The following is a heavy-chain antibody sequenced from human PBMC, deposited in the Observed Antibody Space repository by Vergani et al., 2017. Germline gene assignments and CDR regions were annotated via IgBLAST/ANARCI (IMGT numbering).Heavy chain of an antibody. D-gene: IGHD2-8*01. V-gene: IGHV6-1*01. CDR2: TYYRSKWYN. CDR3: ARHRDWGNGVGAEGLDYYMDV. CDR1: GDSVSSNSAA. Sequence: QVQLQQSGPGLVKPSQTLSLTCAISGDSVSSNSAAWNWIRQSPSRGLEWLGRTYYRSKWYNDYAVSVKSRITINPDTSKNQFSLQLNSVTPEDTAVYYWARHRDWGNGVGAEGLDYYMDVWGKGTTVTVSS. J-gene: IGHJ6*03.